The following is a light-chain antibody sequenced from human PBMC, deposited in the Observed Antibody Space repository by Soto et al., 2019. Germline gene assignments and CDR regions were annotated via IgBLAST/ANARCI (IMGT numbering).Light chain of an antibody. V-gene: IGKV3-11*01. CDR1: QTVFSY. J-gene: IGKJ4*01. CDR2: DTS. CDR3: QQRYSWPPLT. Sequence: EIVLTQSPATLSLSPGERATLSCRASQTVFSYLAWYQQKPGQAPRLLIYDTSNRATGIPARFSGSGSGTDFTLTISSLEPEDVAIYYCQQRYSWPPLTFGGGTKVEIK.